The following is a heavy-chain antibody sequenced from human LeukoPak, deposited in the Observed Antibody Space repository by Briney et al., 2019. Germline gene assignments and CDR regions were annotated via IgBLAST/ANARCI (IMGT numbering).Heavy chain of an antibody. CDR2: FDPEDGET. Sequence: ASVNVSCKVSGYTLTELSMHWVRQAPGKGLEWMGGFDPEDGETIYAQKFQGRVTMTEDTSTDTAYMELSSLRSEDTAVYYCATPDLPTGAPPRLFDYWGQGTLVTVSS. CDR3: ATPDLPTGAPPRLFDY. V-gene: IGHV1-24*01. D-gene: IGHD4-17*01. J-gene: IGHJ4*02. CDR1: GYTLTELS.